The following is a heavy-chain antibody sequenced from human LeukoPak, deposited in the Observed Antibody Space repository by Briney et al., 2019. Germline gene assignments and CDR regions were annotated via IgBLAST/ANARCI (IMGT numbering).Heavy chain of an antibody. CDR2: ISIYISNI. Sequence: GGSLSLSCAASGFTFSSYTMNWVRQAPGKGLEWVSSISIYISNIYYADSVKGRFTISRDTTKNSLYLQMNSLRVEDTAVYYCARVHLAYNDFDYWGQGTLVTVSS. V-gene: IGHV3-21*01. D-gene: IGHD1-1*01. CDR3: ARVHLAYNDFDY. CDR1: GFTFSSYT. J-gene: IGHJ4*02.